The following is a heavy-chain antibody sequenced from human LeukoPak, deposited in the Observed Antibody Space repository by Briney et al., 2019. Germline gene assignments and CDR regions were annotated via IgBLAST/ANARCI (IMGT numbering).Heavy chain of an antibody. J-gene: IGHJ4*02. CDR3: AKDLRPDYYDSSGYGVHDY. CDR1: GFTFSSYG. CDR2: ISGSGGST. V-gene: IGHV3-23*01. D-gene: IGHD3-22*01. Sequence: GGTLRLSCAASGFTFSSYGLSWVRQAPGKGLEWVSAISGSGGSTYYADSVKGRFTISRDNSKHTLYLQMTSLRAEDTAVYYCAKDLRPDYYDSSGYGVHDYWGQGTLVTVSS.